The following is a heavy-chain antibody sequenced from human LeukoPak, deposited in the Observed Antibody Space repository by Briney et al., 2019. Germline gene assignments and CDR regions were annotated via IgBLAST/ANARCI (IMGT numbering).Heavy chain of an antibody. CDR2: ISSSGSTI. CDR3: ARVGDSSGYYLWPYYYYYMDV. V-gene: IGHV3-48*03. J-gene: IGHJ6*03. D-gene: IGHD3-22*01. CDR1: GFTFSSYE. Sequence: PGGSLRLSCAASGFTFSSYEMNWVRQAPGKGLEWVSYISSSGSTIYYADSVEGRFTISRDNAKNSLYLQMNSLRAEDTAVYYCARVGDSSGYYLWPYYYYYMDVWGKGTTVTVSS.